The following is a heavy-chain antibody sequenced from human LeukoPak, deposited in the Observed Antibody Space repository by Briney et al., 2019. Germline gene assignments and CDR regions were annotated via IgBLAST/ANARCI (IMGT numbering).Heavy chain of an antibody. CDR3: AHRERRMDDFRFDP. J-gene: IGHJ5*02. V-gene: IGHV2-5*01. CDR2: IYWNDDE. CDR1: GFSLTTPGGG. Sequence: GPTRVKPTQTLTLICTFSGFSLTTPGGGGGCIPHPPGKALEWLAVIYWNDDERHSPSLKSRLTITKDTSKNQVVLIMTNMDPVDTATYYCAHRERRMDDFRFDPWGQGTLVTVSS. D-gene: IGHD3-3*01.